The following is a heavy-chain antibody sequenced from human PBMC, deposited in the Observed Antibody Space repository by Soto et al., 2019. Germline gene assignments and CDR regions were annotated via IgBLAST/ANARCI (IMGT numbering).Heavy chain of an antibody. V-gene: IGHV4-39*01. CDR1: GGSIISSSYY. D-gene: IGHD3-3*01. CDR3: ASGRDDFWSGYYGRFDY. CDR2: IYYSGST. Sequence: PSETLSLTCTVSGGSIISSSYYWGWIRQPPGKGLEWIGSIYYSGSTYYNPSLKSRVTISVDTSKNQFSLKLSSVTAADTAVYYCASGRDDFWSGYYGRFDYRGQGTLVTVSS. J-gene: IGHJ4*02.